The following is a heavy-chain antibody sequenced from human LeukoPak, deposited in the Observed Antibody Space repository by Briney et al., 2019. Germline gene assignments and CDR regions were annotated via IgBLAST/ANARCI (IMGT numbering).Heavy chain of an antibody. CDR1: GGSFSGYY. Sequence: SETLSLTCAVYGGSFSGYYWSWIRQPPGKGLEWIREINHSGCTNYNPSLKSRVTISVDTSKNQFSLKLSSVTAADTAVYYCARGRKRVRFLEWLRNWFDPWGQGTLVTVSS. D-gene: IGHD3-3*01. J-gene: IGHJ5*02. CDR3: ARGRKRVRFLEWLRNWFDP. CDR2: INHSGCT. V-gene: IGHV4-34*01.